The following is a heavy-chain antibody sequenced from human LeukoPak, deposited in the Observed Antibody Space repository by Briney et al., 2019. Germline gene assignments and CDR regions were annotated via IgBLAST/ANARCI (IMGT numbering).Heavy chain of an antibody. J-gene: IGHJ3*02. D-gene: IGHD3-22*01. CDR1: GFSFRNYY. V-gene: IGHV3-21*01. CDR3: ARDRPIYYETSAPDAFDI. CDR2: ISGSSDYI. Sequence: PGGSLRLSCAASGFSFRNYYINWVRQAPGQGLEWVSAISGSSDYIHYADSVKGRFTISRDNTKNSVFLQMNSLRVEDTAVYYCARDRPIYYETSAPDAFDIWGQGTMVTVSS.